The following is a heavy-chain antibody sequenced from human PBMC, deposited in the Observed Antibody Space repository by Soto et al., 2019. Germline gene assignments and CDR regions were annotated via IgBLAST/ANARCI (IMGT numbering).Heavy chain of an antibody. V-gene: IGHV4-59*08. J-gene: IGHJ6*02. Sequence: QVQLQESGPGLVKPSETLSLTCSVSGDSISTYYWNWIRQPPGKGLEWIGYFSYSGSTNYNPSLKSRVTISADTSKNQFFRKLSSVTAADTAVYYCARHLFSDVWGQGTTVTVSS. CDR2: FSYSGST. D-gene: IGHD2-21*01. CDR3: ARHLFSDV. CDR1: GDSISTYY.